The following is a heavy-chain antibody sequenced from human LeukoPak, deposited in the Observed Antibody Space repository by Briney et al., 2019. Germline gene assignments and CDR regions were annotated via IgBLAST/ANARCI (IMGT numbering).Heavy chain of an antibody. CDR1: GFTFSSYA. J-gene: IGHJ4*02. Sequence: GGSLRLSCAASGFTFSSYAMHWVHQAPGKGLEWVAVISYDGSNKYYADSVKGRFSISRDNSKNTLYLQMNSLRAEDTAVYYCARGAGYNYPYYFDYWGQGTLVTVSS. D-gene: IGHD5-24*01. CDR2: ISYDGSNK. CDR3: ARGAGYNYPYYFDY. V-gene: IGHV3-30*14.